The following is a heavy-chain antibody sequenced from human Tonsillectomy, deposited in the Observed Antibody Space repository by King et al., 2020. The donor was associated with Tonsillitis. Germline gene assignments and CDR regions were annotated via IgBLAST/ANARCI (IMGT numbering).Heavy chain of an antibody. Sequence: VQLVESGGSVVQPGRSLRLSCAASGFTFSNFGMHWVRQAPGKGLEWVAVISYDGSNKYYAESVRGRFTISRDNSKNTLYLQMNSLRAEDTAVYYCAKGIWKLPRYTLLNDAFDIWGQGTMVTVSS. CDR1: GFTFSNFG. CDR2: ISYDGSNK. V-gene: IGHV3-30*18. CDR3: AKGIWKLPRYTLLNDAFDI. J-gene: IGHJ3*02. D-gene: IGHD2-15*01.